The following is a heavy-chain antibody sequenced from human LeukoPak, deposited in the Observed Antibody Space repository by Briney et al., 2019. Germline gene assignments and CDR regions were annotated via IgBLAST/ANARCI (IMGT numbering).Heavy chain of an antibody. Sequence: PSETLSLTCTVSGGSISSYYWSWIRQPPGKGLEWSGYIYYSGSTNYNPSLKSRVTISVDTSKNQFSLKLSSVTAADTAVYYCARRRGGDYGMYYYYYMDVWGKGTTVTVSS. V-gene: IGHV4-59*01. CDR3: ARRRGGDYGMYYYYYMDV. J-gene: IGHJ6*03. D-gene: IGHD4-17*01. CDR1: GGSISSYY. CDR2: IYYSGST.